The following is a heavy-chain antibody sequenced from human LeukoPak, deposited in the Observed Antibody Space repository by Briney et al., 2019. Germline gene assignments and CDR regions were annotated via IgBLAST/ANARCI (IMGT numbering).Heavy chain of an antibody. CDR1: GFSFSDYY. V-gene: IGHV3-11*06. J-gene: IGHJ3*02. CDR3: ARKLQLADAFDI. Sequence: GGSLRLSCAAAGFSFSDYYMSWIRQAPGKGLEWVSYISSSSSYTNYADSVKGRFTISRDNAKNSLYLQMNSLRAEDTAVYYCARKLQLADAFDIWGQGTMVTVSS. CDR2: ISSSSSYT. D-gene: IGHD6-13*01.